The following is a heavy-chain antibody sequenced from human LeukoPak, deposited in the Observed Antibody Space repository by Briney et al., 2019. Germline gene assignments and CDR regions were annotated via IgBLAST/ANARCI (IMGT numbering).Heavy chain of an antibody. J-gene: IGHJ4*02. V-gene: IGHV1-18*01. CDR1: GYSFSSYG. CDR3: ARAPMFASPDY. Sequence: ASVKVSCKASGYSFSSYGINWARQAPGQGLEGMGWISAHNGNTNYAQKFQDRATMTTDTSTSTAYMELRNLRSDDTAVYYCARAPMFASPDYWGQGTLVTVSS. CDR2: ISAHNGNT. D-gene: IGHD3-10*02.